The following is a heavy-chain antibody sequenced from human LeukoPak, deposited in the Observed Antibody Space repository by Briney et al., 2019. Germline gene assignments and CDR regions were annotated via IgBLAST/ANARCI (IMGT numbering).Heavy chain of an antibody. CDR2: ISYDGTNK. V-gene: IGHV3-30*03. D-gene: IGHD1-1*01. Sequence: PGGSLKLSCAASGLTFRNYGMHWVRQAPGKGLEWVALISYDGTNKYYADSVKGRFTISKDKSQNTLYLQMNSLRAEDTAVYYCASHRGDYATGYFDYWGQGTLVTVSS. J-gene: IGHJ4*02. CDR3: ASHRGDYATGYFDY. CDR1: GLTFRNYG.